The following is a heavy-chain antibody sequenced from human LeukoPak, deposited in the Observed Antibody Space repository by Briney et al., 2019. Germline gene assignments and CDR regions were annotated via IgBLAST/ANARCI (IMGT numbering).Heavy chain of an antibody. Sequence: SETLSLTCAVYGGSFSGYYWSWIRQPPGKGLEWIGSIYHSGSTYYNPSLKCRVTISVDTSKNQFSLKLSSVTAADTAVYYCARASGYCSGGSCYVGWFDPWGQGTLVTVSS. CDR1: GGSFSGYY. CDR2: IYHSGST. J-gene: IGHJ5*02. V-gene: IGHV4-34*01. CDR3: ARASGYCSGGSCYVGWFDP. D-gene: IGHD2-15*01.